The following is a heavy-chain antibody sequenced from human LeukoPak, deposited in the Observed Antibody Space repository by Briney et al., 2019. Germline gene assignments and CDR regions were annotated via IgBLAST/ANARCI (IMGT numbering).Heavy chain of an antibody. V-gene: IGHV1-69*05. CDR1: GGTFSGYA. J-gene: IGHJ2*01. D-gene: IGHD6-6*01. Sequence: GASVKVSCKASGGTFSGYAISWVRQAPGQGLEWMGRIIPIFGTANYAQKFQGRVTITTDESTSTAYMELSSLRSEDTAVYYCARDSPPLLSRGSSGLGYFDLWGRGTLVTVSS. CDR3: ARDSPPLLSRGSSGLGYFDL. CDR2: IIPIFGTA.